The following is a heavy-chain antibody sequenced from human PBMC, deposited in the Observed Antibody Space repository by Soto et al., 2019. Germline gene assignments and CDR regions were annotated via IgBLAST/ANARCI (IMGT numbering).Heavy chain of an antibody. Sequence: SETLSLTCAVSSGSISSSNWWSWVRQPPGKGLEWIGEIYHSGSTNYNPSLKSRVTISVDKSKNQFSLKLSSVTAADTAVYYCARVTLLWFGELSGWFDPWGQGTLVTVSS. CDR2: IYHSGST. J-gene: IGHJ5*02. D-gene: IGHD3-10*01. V-gene: IGHV4-4*02. CDR3: ARVTLLWFGELSGWFDP. CDR1: SGSISSSNW.